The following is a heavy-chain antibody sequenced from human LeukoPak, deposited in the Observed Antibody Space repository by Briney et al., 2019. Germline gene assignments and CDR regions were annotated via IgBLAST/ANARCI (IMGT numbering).Heavy chain of an antibody. J-gene: IGHJ4*02. CDR3: ARDSTRITGTSV. V-gene: IGHV4-59*06. CDR1: GGSISSYY. Sequence: SETLSLTCTVSGGSISSYYWSWIRQHPGKGLEWIGYIYYSGSTYYNPSLKSRVTISVDTSKNQFSLKLSSVTAADTAVYYCARDSTRITGTSVWGQGTLVTVSS. D-gene: IGHD1/OR15-1a*01. CDR2: IYYSGST.